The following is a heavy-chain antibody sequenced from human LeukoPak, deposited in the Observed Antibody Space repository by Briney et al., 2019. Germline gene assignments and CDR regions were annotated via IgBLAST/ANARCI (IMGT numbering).Heavy chain of an antibody. Sequence: PSETLCLTCTVSGGSISSYYWSWIRQPPGKGLEWIGYIYYSGSTNYNPSLKSRVTISVDTSKNQFSLKLSSVTAADTAVYYCARATSGYYYFDYWGQGTLVTVSS. CDR1: GGSISSYY. CDR3: ARATSGYYYFDY. J-gene: IGHJ4*02. V-gene: IGHV4-59*08. CDR2: IYYSGST. D-gene: IGHD3-22*01.